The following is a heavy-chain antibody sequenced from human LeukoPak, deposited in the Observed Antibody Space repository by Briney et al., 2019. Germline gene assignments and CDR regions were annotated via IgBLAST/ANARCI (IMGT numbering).Heavy chain of an antibody. D-gene: IGHD6-19*01. CDR1: GFTFSDYY. J-gene: IGHJ4*02. Sequence: PGGSLRLSCAASGFTFSDYYMSWVRQAPGKGLEWVSGISGSGGSTFYADSVKGRFTISRDNSKNTLYLQMNSLRAEDTAVYYCANGIGVAGKGFDYWGQGTLVTVSS. CDR3: ANGIGVAGKGFDY. CDR2: ISGSGGST. V-gene: IGHV3-23*01.